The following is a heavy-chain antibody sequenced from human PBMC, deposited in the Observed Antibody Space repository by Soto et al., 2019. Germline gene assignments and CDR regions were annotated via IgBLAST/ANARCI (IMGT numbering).Heavy chain of an antibody. CDR2: ISGSGGST. CDR1: GFPFSSFS. CDR3: ARGFSAGKGSPTDF. J-gene: IGHJ4*02. D-gene: IGHD6-13*01. V-gene: IGHV3-23*01. Sequence: GGSLILSCAASGFPFSSFSMIWIRPAQGKGLDWVSAISGSGGSTYSADSVKGRFTISRDNSKNTLYLQMSSLRAEDTAVYYCARGFSAGKGSPTDFWGQGSLVTVSS.